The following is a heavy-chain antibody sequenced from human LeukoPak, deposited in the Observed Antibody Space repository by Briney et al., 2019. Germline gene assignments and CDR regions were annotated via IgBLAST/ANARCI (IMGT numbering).Heavy chain of an antibody. J-gene: IGHJ4*02. Sequence: GGSLRLSCAASGFTFSSYSMNWVRQAPGKGLEWVPSISSSSSYIYYADSVKGRFTISRDNAKNSLYLQMNSLRAEDTAVYYCARDRRRWLQLFYFDYWGQGTLVTVSS. CDR3: ARDRRRWLQLFYFDY. CDR1: GFTFSSYS. D-gene: IGHD5-24*01. CDR2: ISSSSSYI. V-gene: IGHV3-21*01.